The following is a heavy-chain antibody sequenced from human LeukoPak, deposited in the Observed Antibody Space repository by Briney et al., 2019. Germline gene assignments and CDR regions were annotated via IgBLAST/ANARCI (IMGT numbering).Heavy chain of an antibody. D-gene: IGHD3-3*01. V-gene: IGHV4-61*02. CDR2: IYTSGST. J-gene: IGHJ5*02. CDR3: ARSYYDFWSGYNNWFDP. CDR1: GGSISSGSYY. Sequence: PSETLSLTCTVSGGSISSGSYYWSWIRQPAGKGLEWIGRIYTSGSTNYNPSLKSRVTISVDTSKNQFSLKLSSVTAADTAVYYCARSYYDFWSGYNNWFDPWGQGTLVTVSS.